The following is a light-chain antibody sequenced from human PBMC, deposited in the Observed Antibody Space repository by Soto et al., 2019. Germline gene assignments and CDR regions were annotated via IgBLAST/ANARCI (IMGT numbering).Light chain of an antibody. CDR2: EVS. J-gene: IGLJ1*01. CDR1: SSDIGGYKY. CDR3: SSYTSSSTLEGV. Sequence: ALTQPASVSGSPGQSITISCTGTSSDIGGYKYVSWYQQHPGKAPKLIIFEVSNRPSGVSDRFSGSNSGNTASLTISGLQAEDEADYYCSSYTSSSTLEGVFGTGTKVTVL. V-gene: IGLV2-14*01.